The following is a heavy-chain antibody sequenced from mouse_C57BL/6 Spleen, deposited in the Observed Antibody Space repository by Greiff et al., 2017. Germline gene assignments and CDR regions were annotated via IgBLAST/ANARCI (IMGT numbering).Heavy chain of an antibody. Sequence: QVQLQQSGAELVKPGASVKLSCKASGYTFTSYWMHWVKQRPGQGLEWIGLIHPNSGSTNYNEKFKSKATLTVDKSSSTAYLQLSSLTSEDSAVYYCARGRAWYFDDWGKGTTVTVSS. D-gene: IGHD3-1*01. J-gene: IGHJ1*03. V-gene: IGHV1-64*01. CDR1: GYTFTSYW. CDR2: IHPNSGST. CDR3: ARGRAWYFDD.